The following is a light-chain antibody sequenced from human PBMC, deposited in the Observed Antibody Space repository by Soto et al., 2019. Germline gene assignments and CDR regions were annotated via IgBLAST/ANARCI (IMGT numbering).Light chain of an antibody. CDR2: DAS. CDR3: QERSNWPPYT. J-gene: IGKJ2*01. Sequence: EIVLTQSPATLSLSPGERATLSCRASQSVSSYLAWYQQKPGQAPRLLIYDASNRATGLPARFGGSGSGTDFTLTITTLEPEDFAVYYGQERSNWPPYTFGQGTKLEIK. CDR1: QSVSSY. V-gene: IGKV3-11*01.